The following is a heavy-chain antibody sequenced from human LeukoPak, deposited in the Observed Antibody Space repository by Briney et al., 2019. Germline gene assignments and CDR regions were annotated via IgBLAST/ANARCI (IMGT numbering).Heavy chain of an antibody. CDR3: ARVGDSSSSDIDY. D-gene: IGHD6-6*01. J-gene: IGHJ4*02. CDR2: IYTSGST. Sequence: SETLSLTCTVSGGSISSGSYYWSWIRQPAGKGLEWIGRIYTSGSTNYNPSLKSRVTISVDTSKNQFSLKLSSVTAADTAVYYCARVGDSSSSDIDYWGQGTLVTVSS. V-gene: IGHV4-61*02. CDR1: GGSISSGSYY.